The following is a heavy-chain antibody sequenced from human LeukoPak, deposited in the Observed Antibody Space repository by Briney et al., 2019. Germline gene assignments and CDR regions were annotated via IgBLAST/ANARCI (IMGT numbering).Heavy chain of an antibody. Sequence: GGSLRLSCAASGFTFSSYWMHWVRQAPGKGLEWVAVIWYDGSNKYYADSVKGRFTISRDNSKNTLYLQMNSLRAEDTAVYYCARDLPRYCSSTSCPYYYGMDVWGQGTTVTVSS. CDR2: IWYDGSNK. CDR1: GFTFSSYW. D-gene: IGHD2-2*01. V-gene: IGHV3-33*08. CDR3: ARDLPRYCSSTSCPYYYGMDV. J-gene: IGHJ6*02.